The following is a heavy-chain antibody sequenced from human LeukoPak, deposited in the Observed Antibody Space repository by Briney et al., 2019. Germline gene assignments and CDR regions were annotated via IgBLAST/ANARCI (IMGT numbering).Heavy chain of an antibody. CDR2: IYPGDSDT. Sequence: PGESLKISCKGSGYSFTSYWIGWVRQMPGKGLEWMGIIYPGDSDTRYSPSFQGQVTISADKSISTAYLQWSSLKASDTVMYYCARLTPRVVVAAFGQYWFDPWGQGTLVTVSS. D-gene: IGHD2-15*01. V-gene: IGHV5-51*01. J-gene: IGHJ5*02. CDR3: ARLTPRVVVAAFGQYWFDP. CDR1: GYSFTSYW.